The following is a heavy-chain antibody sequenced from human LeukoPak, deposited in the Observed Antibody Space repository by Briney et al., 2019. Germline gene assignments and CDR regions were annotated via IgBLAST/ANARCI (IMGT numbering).Heavy chain of an antibody. CDR1: GFTFSSYA. CDR3: AKEGPYSSSWYINGMDV. J-gene: IGHJ6*02. Sequence: GGSLRLSCAASGFTFSSYAMSWVRQAPGKGLEWVSAISGSGGSTYYADSVKGRFTISRDNSKNTLYLQMNSLRAEDTAVYYCAKEGPYSSSWYINGMDVWGQGTTVTVSS. CDR2: ISGSGGST. D-gene: IGHD6-13*01. V-gene: IGHV3-23*01.